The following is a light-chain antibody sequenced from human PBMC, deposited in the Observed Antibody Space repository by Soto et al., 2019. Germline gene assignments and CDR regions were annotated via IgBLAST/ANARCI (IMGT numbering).Light chain of an antibody. Sequence: DIQMTQSPSSLSASVGDTVTITCRPSQGIGNSLAWYQQKPGTVPKLLIHSASTLQSGVPSRFSGSGSGKDFTLPISGVQPDAVAPYYCQKFDSAPKFGAETKVEI. V-gene: IGKV1-27*01. CDR2: SAS. CDR1: QGIGNS. J-gene: IGKJ1*01. CDR3: QKFDSAPK.